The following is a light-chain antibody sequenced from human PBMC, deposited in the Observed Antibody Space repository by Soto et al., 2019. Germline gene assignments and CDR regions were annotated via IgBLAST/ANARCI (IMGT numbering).Light chain of an antibody. CDR1: QGISNY. V-gene: IGKV1-27*01. J-gene: IGKJ1*01. CDR2: AAS. CDR3: QQYGSSPTWT. Sequence: DIQMTQSPSSLSASVGDRVTITCRASQGISNYLAWYQQKPGKVPKLLIYAASTLQSGVPSRFSGSGSGTDFTLTISRLEPEDSAVYYCQQYGSSPTWTFGQGTKVDIK.